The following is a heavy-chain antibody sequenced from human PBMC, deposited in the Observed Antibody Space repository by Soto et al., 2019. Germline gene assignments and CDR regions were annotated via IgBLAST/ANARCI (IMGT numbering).Heavy chain of an antibody. CDR3: AREETAWPLAYGLDV. J-gene: IGHJ6*02. Sequence: GCMEISCAASGFTFGSYSIQWVRQAPGKGLEWVSSISSSGDTYYADSVKGRLTISRDYAKNSLSLQMNSLRAEDTAVYYCAREETAWPLAYGLDVWGQGTTVTVSS. CDR1: GFTFGSYS. V-gene: IGHV3-21*01. CDR2: ISSSGDT. D-gene: IGHD2-21*02.